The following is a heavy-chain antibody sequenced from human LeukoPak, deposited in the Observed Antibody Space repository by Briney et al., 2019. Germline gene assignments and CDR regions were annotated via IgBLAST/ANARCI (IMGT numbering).Heavy chain of an antibody. V-gene: IGHV3-23*01. D-gene: IGHD3-22*01. Sequence: PGGSLRLPCAASGFTFSSYAMSWVRQAPGKGLEWVSAISGSGGSTYYADSVKGRFTISRDNSKNTLYLQMNSLRAEDTAVYYCAKDVYDSSGYYQFDYWGQGTLVTVSS. CDR3: AKDVYDSSGYYQFDY. CDR2: ISGSGGST. J-gene: IGHJ4*02. CDR1: GFTFSSYA.